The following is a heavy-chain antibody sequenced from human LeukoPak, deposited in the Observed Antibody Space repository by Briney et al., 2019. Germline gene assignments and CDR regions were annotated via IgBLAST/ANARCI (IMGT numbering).Heavy chain of an antibody. J-gene: IGHJ6*03. CDR3: ARVGPWVNPDYYYYYMDV. V-gene: IGHV1-69*06. CDR2: IIPIFGTA. CDR1: GGTFSSYA. Sequence: ASVKVSCKASGGTFSSYAISWVRQAPGQGLEWMGGIIPIFGTANYAQKFQGRVTMTEDTSTDTVYMELSSLRSEDTAVYYCARVGPWVNPDYYYYYMDVWGKGTTVTVSS. D-gene: IGHD1-14*01.